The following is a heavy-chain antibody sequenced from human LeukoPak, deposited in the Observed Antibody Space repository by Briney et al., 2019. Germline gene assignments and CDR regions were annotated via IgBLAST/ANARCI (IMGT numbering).Heavy chain of an antibody. J-gene: IGHJ3*02. V-gene: IGHV3-48*01. CDR2: ISSSSSTI. D-gene: IGHD3-16*01. Sequence: GGSLRLSCAASGFTFSGYSMNWVRQAPGKGLEWVSYISSSSSTIYYADSVKGRFTISRDNAKNSLYLQMNSLRAEDTAVYYWATRGEQPGDDVFDIGAQGTMVTV. CDR3: ATRGEQPGDDVFDI. CDR1: GFTFSGYS.